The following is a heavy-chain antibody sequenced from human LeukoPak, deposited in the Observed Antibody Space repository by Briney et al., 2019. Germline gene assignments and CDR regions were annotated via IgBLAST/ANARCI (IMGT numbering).Heavy chain of an antibody. Sequence: GGSLSLSCAASGFPFMSYGMHWVRQAPGKGLEWVAVISHDGSSKYFADSVKGRFTISRDNPKNMVDLQMHSLRAEDTAVYYCAKSIRFCSSSSCFAGYYNYGLHVWGQGTTVIVSS. CDR3: AKSIRFCSSSSCFAGYYNYGLHV. CDR2: ISHDGSSK. J-gene: IGHJ6*02. CDR1: GFPFMSYG. V-gene: IGHV3-30*18. D-gene: IGHD2-2*01.